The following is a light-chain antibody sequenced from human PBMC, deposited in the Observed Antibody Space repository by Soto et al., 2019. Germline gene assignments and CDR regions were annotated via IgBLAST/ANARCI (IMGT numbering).Light chain of an antibody. CDR1: SNDVGTYNL. CDR3: CSYAGSSTHV. J-gene: IGLJ1*01. Sequence: QSVLTQPASVSGSPGQSITLSCTGTSNDVGTYNLVSWYQQHPGKAPKLMIYEGSKRPSGVSNRFSGSKSGNTASLTISGLQAEDEADYSCCSYAGSSTHVFGTGTKVTVL. V-gene: IGLV2-23*01. CDR2: EGS.